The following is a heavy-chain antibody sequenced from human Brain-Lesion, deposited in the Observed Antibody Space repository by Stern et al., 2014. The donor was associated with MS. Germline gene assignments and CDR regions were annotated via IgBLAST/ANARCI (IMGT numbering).Heavy chain of an antibody. D-gene: IGHD1-26*01. V-gene: IGHV1-24*01. CDR3: ATLSPGAGGNYYRHFDY. CDR1: GYTLTELS. CDR2: FDPEDGET. J-gene: IGHJ4*02. Sequence: VQLEESGAEVKKPGASVKVSCKVSGYTLTELSMHWVRQAPRKGLEWMGGFDPEDGETIYAQKFPGRVTMTEDTSTDTAYMELSSVRSEDTAVYYCATLSPGAGGNYYRHFDYWGQGTLVTVSS.